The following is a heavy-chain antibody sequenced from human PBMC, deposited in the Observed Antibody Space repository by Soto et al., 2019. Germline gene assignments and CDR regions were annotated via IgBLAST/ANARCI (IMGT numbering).Heavy chain of an antibody. Sequence: SETLSLTCAVYGGSFSGYYWSWTRQPPGKGLEWIGEINHSGSTNYNPSLKSRVTISVDTSKNQFSLKLSSVTAADTAVYYCARGGPTYYYDSSGYYYLGYWGQGTLVTVSS. D-gene: IGHD3-22*01. CDR1: GGSFSGYY. J-gene: IGHJ4*02. CDR2: INHSGST. V-gene: IGHV4-34*01. CDR3: ARGGPTYYYDSSGYYYLGY.